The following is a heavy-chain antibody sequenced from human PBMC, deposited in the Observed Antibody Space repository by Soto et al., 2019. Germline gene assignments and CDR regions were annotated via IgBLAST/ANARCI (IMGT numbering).Heavy chain of an antibody. CDR1: GYTFTSYA. J-gene: IGHJ4*02. D-gene: IGHD2-8*01. CDR3: ALLSYCTTVTCFYLDY. CDR2: INAGNGNT. V-gene: IGHV1-3*01. Sequence: ASVKVSCKASGYTFTSYAMHWVRQAPGQRLEWMGWINAGNGNTKYSQKFQGRVTITRDTSTTTAYMELRSLRSDDTAVYYCALLSYCTTVTCFYLDYWGQGTPVTVSS.